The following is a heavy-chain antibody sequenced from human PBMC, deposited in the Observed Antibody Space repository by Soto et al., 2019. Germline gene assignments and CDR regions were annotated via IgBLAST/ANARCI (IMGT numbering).Heavy chain of an antibody. Sequence: SETLSLTCAVYGGSFSGYYWRWIRQPPGKGLEWIGEINHSGSTNYNPSLKSRVTISVDTSKNQFSLKLSSVTAADTAVYYCAREGSPYDFWSGYYTHNWFDPWGQGTLVTVSS. D-gene: IGHD3-3*01. CDR1: GGSFSGYY. J-gene: IGHJ5*02. V-gene: IGHV4-34*01. CDR2: INHSGST. CDR3: AREGSPYDFWSGYYTHNWFDP.